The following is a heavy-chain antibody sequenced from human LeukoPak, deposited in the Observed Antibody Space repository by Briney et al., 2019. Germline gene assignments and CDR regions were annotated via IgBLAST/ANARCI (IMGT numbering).Heavy chain of an antibody. Sequence: RPSETLSLTCTVSGGSISSSSYYWGWIRQPPGKGLEWIGDVNYSGSTNYNPSLKSRVTISIDTSKKQFSLKLSSMTAADTAVYYCARGANWAVVGYWGQGTLVTVSS. CDR1: GGSISSSSYY. CDR3: ARGANWAVVGY. D-gene: IGHD1-1*01. V-gene: IGHV4-39*07. J-gene: IGHJ4*02. CDR2: VNYSGST.